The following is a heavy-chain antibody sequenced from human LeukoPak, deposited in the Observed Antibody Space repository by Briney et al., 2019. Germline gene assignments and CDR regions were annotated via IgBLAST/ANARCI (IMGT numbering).Heavy chain of an antibody. D-gene: IGHD2-2*01. J-gene: IGHJ6*03. Sequence: ASVKVSCKASGYTFTGYYMHWVRQAPGQGLEWMGWINPNSGGTNYAQKFQGRVTMTRDTSISTAYMELSRLRSDDTAVYYCAREGGVESIVVVPAAIYYYYMDVWGKGTTVTISS. CDR3: AREGGVESIVVVPAAIYYYYMDV. V-gene: IGHV1-2*02. CDR1: GYTFTGYY. CDR2: INPNSGGT.